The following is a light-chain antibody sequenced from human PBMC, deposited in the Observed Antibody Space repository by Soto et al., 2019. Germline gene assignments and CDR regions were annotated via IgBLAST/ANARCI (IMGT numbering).Light chain of an antibody. CDR1: QSLGYSDGNTY. V-gene: IGKV2-30*01. J-gene: IGKJ3*01. Sequence: DVVMTQSPLPLPVTLGQSASISCTSSQSLGYSDGNTYVNWFQQRPGQPPRRLIYKVSERDSGVPDRFRGSGSGTEFTLTISRVEAEDVGVYFCMQGTYWPFTFGPGTKVDIK. CDR3: MQGTYWPFT. CDR2: KVS.